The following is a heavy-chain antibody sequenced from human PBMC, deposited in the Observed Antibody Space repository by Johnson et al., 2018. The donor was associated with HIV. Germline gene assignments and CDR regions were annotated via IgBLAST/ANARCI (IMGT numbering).Heavy chain of an antibody. CDR1: GFTFSSYA. J-gene: IGHJ3*02. CDR2: IYSGGST. CDR3: AREGGSSGPDAFDI. V-gene: IGHV3-66*01. Sequence: VQLVESGGGVVQPGRSLSLSCAASGFTFSSYAMNWVRQAPGKGLEWVAVIYSGGSTYYADSVKGRCTISRDNSKNTLYLQMNSLRSEDTAVYYCAREGGSSGPDAFDIWGQGTMVTVSS. D-gene: IGHD3-16*01.